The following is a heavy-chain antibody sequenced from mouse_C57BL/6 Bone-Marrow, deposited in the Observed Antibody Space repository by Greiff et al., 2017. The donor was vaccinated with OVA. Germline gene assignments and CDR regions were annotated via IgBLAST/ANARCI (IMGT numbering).Heavy chain of an antibody. CDR3: ARYGSDYYWYFDV. CDR1: GFTFSDYY. CDR2: INYDGSST. D-gene: IGHD2-2*01. J-gene: IGHJ1*03. Sequence: EVKLMESEGGLVQPGSSMKLSCTASGFTFSDYYMAWVRQVPEKGLEWVANINYDGSSTYYLDSLKSRFIIPRDNAKNILYLQMSSLQSEVTSTYYFARYGSDYYWYFDVCGTGPTVTVSS. V-gene: IGHV5-16*01.